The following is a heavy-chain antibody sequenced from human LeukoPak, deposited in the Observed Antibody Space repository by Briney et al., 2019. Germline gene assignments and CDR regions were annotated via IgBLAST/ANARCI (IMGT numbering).Heavy chain of an antibody. Sequence: KPSETLSLTCAVYGGSFSGYYWSWIRQPPGKGLERIGEINHSGSTNYNPSLKSRVTISVDTSKNQFSLKLSSVTAADTAVYYCARGRGSYYFQHWGQGTLVTVSS. CDR2: INHSGST. CDR1: GGSFSGYY. D-gene: IGHD3-10*01. CDR3: ARGRGSYYFQH. V-gene: IGHV4-34*01. J-gene: IGHJ1*01.